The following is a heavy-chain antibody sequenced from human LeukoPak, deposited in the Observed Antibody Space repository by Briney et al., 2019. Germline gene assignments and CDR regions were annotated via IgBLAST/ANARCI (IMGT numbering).Heavy chain of an antibody. D-gene: IGHD3-10*01. Sequence: GGSLRLSCAVSGLTLSNYCMSWVRQAPGKGLEWVAGISDSGATTKYADSVKGRFTISRDNPKNTLYLQMNSLRAEDTAVYFCAKRGVVIRVFLVGFHKEAYYFESWGQGALVTVSS. CDR2: ISDSGATT. V-gene: IGHV3-23*01. J-gene: IGHJ4*02. CDR3: AKRGVVIRVFLVGFHKEAYYFES. CDR1: GLTLSNYC.